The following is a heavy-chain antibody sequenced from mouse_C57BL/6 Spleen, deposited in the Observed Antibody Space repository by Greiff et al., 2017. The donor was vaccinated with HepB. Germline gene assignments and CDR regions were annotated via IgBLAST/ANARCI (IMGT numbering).Heavy chain of an antibody. CDR3: ARSPYYGSSYYFDY. J-gene: IGHJ2*01. CDR2: IYPRSGNT. V-gene: IGHV1-81*01. Sequence: VQLQQSGAELARPGASVKLSCKASGYTFTSYGISWVKQRTGQGLEWIGEIYPRSGNTYYNEKFKGKATLTADKSSSTAYMELRSLTSEDSAVYFCARSPYYGSSYYFDYWGQGTTLTVSS. CDR1: GYTFTSYG. D-gene: IGHD1-1*01.